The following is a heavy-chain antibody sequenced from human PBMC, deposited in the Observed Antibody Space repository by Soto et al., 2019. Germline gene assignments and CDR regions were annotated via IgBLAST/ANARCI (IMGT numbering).Heavy chain of an antibody. D-gene: IGHD6-13*01. CDR2: ISGSGGST. CDR3: AKGGASSSWLDAFDI. CDR1: GFTFSSYA. J-gene: IGHJ3*02. Sequence: GGSLRLSCAASGFTFSSYAMSWVRQAPGKGLEWVSAISGSGGSTYYADSVKGRFTISRDNSKNTLYLQMNSQRAEDTAVYYCAKGGASSSWLDAFDIWGQGTMVTVSS. V-gene: IGHV3-23*01.